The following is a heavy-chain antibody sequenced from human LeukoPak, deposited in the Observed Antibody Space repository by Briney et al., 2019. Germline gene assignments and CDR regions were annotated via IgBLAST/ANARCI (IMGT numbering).Heavy chain of an antibody. D-gene: IGHD5-12*01. CDR2: ISYDGSNK. CDR3: AKDIVRDGGYGDY. J-gene: IGHJ4*02. V-gene: IGHV3-30*18. Sequence: GGSLRLSCAASGFTFSSYGMHWVRQAPGKGLEWVAVISYDGSNKYYADSVKGRFTISRDNSKNTLYLQMNSLRAEDTAVYYCAKDIVRDGGYGDYWGQGTLVTVSS. CDR1: GFTFSSYG.